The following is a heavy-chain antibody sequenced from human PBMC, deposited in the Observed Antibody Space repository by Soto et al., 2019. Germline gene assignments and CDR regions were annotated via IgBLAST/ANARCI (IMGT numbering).Heavy chain of an antibody. Sequence: SETLSLTCTVSGGSISSSSYYWGWIRQPPGKGLEWIGSIYYSGSTYYNPSLKSRVTISVDTSKNQFSLKLRSVTAADTAVYYCARHPDCSGGSCYGNWFDPWGQGTLVTVSS. CDR3: ARHPDCSGGSCYGNWFDP. CDR1: GGSISSSSYY. CDR2: IYYSGST. J-gene: IGHJ5*02. V-gene: IGHV4-39*01. D-gene: IGHD2-15*01.